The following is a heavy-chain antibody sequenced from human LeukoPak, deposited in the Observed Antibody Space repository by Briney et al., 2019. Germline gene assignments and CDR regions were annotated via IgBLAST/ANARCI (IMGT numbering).Heavy chain of an antibody. CDR3: ARGGPAARLITFGGVTDY. D-gene: IGHD3-16*01. CDR2: INAYNGNT. CDR1: GYTFNSYG. J-gene: IGHJ4*02. V-gene: IGHV1-18*01. Sequence: GASVKVSCKASGYTFNSYGISWVRQAPGQGLEWMGWINAYNGNTNYAQKLQGRVTMTTDTSTSTAYMELRNLRSDDTAVYYCARGGPAARLITFGGVTDYWGQGTLVTVSS.